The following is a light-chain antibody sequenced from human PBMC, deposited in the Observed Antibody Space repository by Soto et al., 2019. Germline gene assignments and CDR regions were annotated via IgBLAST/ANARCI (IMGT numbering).Light chain of an antibody. CDR1: QSVSSY. CDR2: HAF. CDR3: QRRSDWRIT. J-gene: IGKJ5*01. V-gene: IGKV3-11*01. Sequence: EIVLTQSPATLSLSPGERATLSCRASQSVSSYLAWYQQKPGQAPRLLIYHAFNRATGVPTRFSGSGSGTDCTLTISSLEPEDFAIYYCQRRSDWRITFGQGTRLEMK.